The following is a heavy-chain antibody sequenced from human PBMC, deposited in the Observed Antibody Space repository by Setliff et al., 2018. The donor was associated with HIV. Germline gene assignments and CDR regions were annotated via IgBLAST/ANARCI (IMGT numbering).Heavy chain of an antibody. CDR3: ARGVIETDYDYVDIYYYNYMDV. D-gene: IGHD5-12*01. V-gene: IGHV4-39*01. J-gene: IGHJ6*03. CDR1: GGSISTATFY. CDR2: VYYTGST. Sequence: PSETLSLTCTVSGGSISTATFYWNWIRQPPGKALEWLGIVYYTGSTNYNPSLKSRVAMSVDTSRNQFSLKLTSVTAADTAVYFCARGVIETDYDYVDIYYYNYMDVWGKGTTVTVSS.